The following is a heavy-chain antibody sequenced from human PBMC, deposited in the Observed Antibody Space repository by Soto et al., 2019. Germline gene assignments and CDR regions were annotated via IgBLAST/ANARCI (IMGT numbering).Heavy chain of an antibody. D-gene: IGHD4-4*01. V-gene: IGHV3-21*01. J-gene: IGHJ4*02. CDR2: ISGSGNYT. CDR3: AREGINNYNEYYFDS. Sequence: XGSLQLSCAASGFTFSTYSMNWVRQAPGKGLEWVSSISGSGNYTHYADFLRGRFTISRDNAKTSLYLQMNSLRAEDTAVYYCAREGINNYNEYYFDSWGQGTVVTVSS. CDR1: GFTFSTYS.